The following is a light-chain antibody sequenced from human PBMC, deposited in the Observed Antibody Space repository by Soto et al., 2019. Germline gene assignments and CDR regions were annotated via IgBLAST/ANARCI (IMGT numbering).Light chain of an antibody. CDR3: QQRSKWPLT. V-gene: IGKV3-11*01. J-gene: IGKJ4*01. CDR1: QSVSSY. Sequence: DIALTQSPATVSLSTGERATLTCRASQSVSSYLAWYQQKPGQAPRLLIYDASNRATGIPARFSGSGSGTDFTLTISSLEPEDFAVYYCQQRSKWPLTFGGGTKVDIK. CDR2: DAS.